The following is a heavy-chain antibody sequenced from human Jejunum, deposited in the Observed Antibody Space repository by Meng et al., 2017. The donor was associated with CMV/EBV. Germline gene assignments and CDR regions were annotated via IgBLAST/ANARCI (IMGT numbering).Heavy chain of an antibody. V-gene: IGHV4-4*07. CDR1: GGSSCLYY. Sequence: ELESLLSPVSLTFIAFGGSSCLYYGTGTRMPAGNGVEWIGRIYTNGSTHYNPYLKSRVIMSVDTSKNQFSLKLRSVTAADTDVYYCARENSGYDYWGQGTLVTVSS. D-gene: IGHD5-12*01. J-gene: IGHJ4*02. CDR2: IYTNGST. CDR3: ARENSGYDY.